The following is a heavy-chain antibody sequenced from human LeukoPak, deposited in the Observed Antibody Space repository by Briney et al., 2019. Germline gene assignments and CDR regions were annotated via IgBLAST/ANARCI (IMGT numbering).Heavy chain of an antibody. V-gene: IGHV4-59*08. CDR3: ARLLHDSSGYYYFDY. CDR2: IYYSGST. CDR1: GGSISSYY. Sequence: PSETLSLTCTVSGGSISSYYWSWIRQPPGKGLEWIGYIYYSGSTSYNPSLKSRVTISVDTSKNQFSLKLSSVTAADTAVYYCARLLHDSSGYYYFDYWGQGTLVTVSS. J-gene: IGHJ4*02. D-gene: IGHD3-22*01.